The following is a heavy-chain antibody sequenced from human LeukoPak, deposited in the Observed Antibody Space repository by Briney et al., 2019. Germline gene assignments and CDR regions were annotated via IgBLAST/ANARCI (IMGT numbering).Heavy chain of an antibody. Sequence: SETLSLNRTVSGGSISSYYWSWIRQPPGKGLEGIGNIYYSGSTNYNPSLKSRVTTSVDTSKNQFSLKLSSVTAADTAVYYCARLVYSSSWYPIYYYYGMDVWGQGTTVTVSS. V-gene: IGHV4-59*01. D-gene: IGHD6-13*01. CDR3: ARLVYSSSWYPIYYYYGMDV. J-gene: IGHJ6*02. CDR1: GGSISSYY. CDR2: IYYSGST.